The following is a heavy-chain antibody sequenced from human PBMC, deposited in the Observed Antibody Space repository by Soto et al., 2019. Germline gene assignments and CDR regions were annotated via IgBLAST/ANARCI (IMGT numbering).Heavy chain of an antibody. Sequence: QVHLVQSGAEVKKPGASVKVSCKASGYTFTSYGLTWVRQAPGQGLEWMGWISAHNGNTDYAQKLQGRVLVTRDTSTSTAYMELRSLISDDTAVYYCARGRYGDYWGQGALVTVSS. D-gene: IGHD1-1*01. V-gene: IGHV1-18*01. J-gene: IGHJ4*02. CDR1: GYTFTSYG. CDR3: ARGRYGDY. CDR2: ISAHNGNT.